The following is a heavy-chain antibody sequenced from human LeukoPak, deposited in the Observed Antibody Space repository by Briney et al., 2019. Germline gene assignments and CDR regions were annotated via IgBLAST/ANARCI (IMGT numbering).Heavy chain of an antibody. Sequence: PGGSLRLSCVASGFTFSSYAMTWVRQAPGKGLEWVSGISGGGGYTDYADSVKGRFTISRDTSKSTLYLQMNNLRVEDTAVYYCAKKSTGSFPFDYWGQGTLVTVSS. J-gene: IGHJ4*02. CDR3: AKKSTGSFPFDY. D-gene: IGHD3-10*01. CDR2: ISGGGGYT. CDR1: GFTFSSYA. V-gene: IGHV3-23*01.